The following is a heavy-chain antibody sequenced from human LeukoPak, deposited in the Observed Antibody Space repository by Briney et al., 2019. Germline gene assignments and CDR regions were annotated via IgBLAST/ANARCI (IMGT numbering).Heavy chain of an antibody. J-gene: IGHJ4*02. Sequence: GSLRLSCAASGFTFSSYSMNWVRQPPGKGLEWIGEINHSGSTNYNPSLKSRVTISVDTSKNQFSLKLSSVTAADTAVYYCAIDDYGDYVLPYWGQGTLVTVSS. CDR2: INHSGST. CDR3: AIDDYGDYVLPY. CDR1: GFTFSSYS. V-gene: IGHV4-34*08. D-gene: IGHD4-17*01.